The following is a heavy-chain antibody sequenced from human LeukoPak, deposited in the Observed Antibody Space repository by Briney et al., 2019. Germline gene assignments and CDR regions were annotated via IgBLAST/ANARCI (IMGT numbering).Heavy chain of an antibody. CDR2: IKQEGSEK. V-gene: IGHV3-7*01. D-gene: IGHD3-10*01. Sequence: AGGSLRLSCSASGFTFSDYLMSWARQAPGKGLELVANIKQEGSEKYYVDSVKGRFTISRDNAKKSLYVQMKSMRAEDTAVYYCARSVGELLFSGAFDIWGQGTMVTVSS. CDR1: GFTFSDYL. CDR3: ARSVGELLFSGAFDI. J-gene: IGHJ3*02.